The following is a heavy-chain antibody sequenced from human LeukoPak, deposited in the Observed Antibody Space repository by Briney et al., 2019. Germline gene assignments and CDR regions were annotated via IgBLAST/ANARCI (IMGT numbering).Heavy chain of an antibody. V-gene: IGHV4-34*01. CDR3: ARGRHDITMIVVVMTSVSYYLDV. CDR1: GGSFSGYH. J-gene: IGHJ6*03. Sequence: SETLSLTCAVYGGSFSGYHWTWIRQSPEKALEWIGDINPSGSTYYNPSLKSRLTISVDTSKNQFSLKLRSVTAADTAVYYCARGRHDITMIVVVMTSVSYYLDVWGRGTTVTVS. CDR2: INPSGST. D-gene: IGHD3-22*01.